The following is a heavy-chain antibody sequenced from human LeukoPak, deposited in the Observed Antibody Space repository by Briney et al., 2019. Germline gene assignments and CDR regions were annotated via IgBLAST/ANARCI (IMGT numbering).Heavy chain of an antibody. Sequence: GGSLRLSCAASGFTFSSYSMNWVRQAPGKGLEWVSSISSSGSYIYYADSVQGRFTISRDNAKNSLYLQMNSLRAEDTAVYYCARESVVVAGTVDYWGQGTLVTVSS. J-gene: IGHJ4*02. CDR3: ARESVVVAGTVDY. D-gene: IGHD6-19*01. CDR1: GFTFSSYS. V-gene: IGHV3-21*01. CDR2: ISSSGSYI.